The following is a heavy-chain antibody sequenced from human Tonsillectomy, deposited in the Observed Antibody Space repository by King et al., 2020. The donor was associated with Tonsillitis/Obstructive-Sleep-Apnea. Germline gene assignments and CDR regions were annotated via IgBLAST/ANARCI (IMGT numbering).Heavy chain of an antibody. CDR2: ISAFYGNT. D-gene: IGHD1-1*01. V-gene: IGHV1-18*01. Sequence: QLVQSGAEVKKPGASVKVSCKASSYTFTSYGITWVRQAPGQGLEWMGWISAFYGNTNYAQKLQGRVTMTTDTSTSTAYMELRSLRSDDTAVYYCERGTRNNWNDEVDYFDYWGQGTLVTVSS. J-gene: IGHJ4*02. CDR3: ERGTRNNWNDEVDYFDY. CDR1: SYTFTSYG.